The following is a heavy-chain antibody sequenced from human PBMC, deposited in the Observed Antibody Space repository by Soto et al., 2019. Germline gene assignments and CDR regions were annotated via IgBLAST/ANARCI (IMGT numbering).Heavy chain of an antibody. CDR2: IYYSGTT. CDR3: VRQPNRPMAGAD. CDR1: GASISRPSYY. Sequence: SEALSVTCTVSGASISRPSYYWGWIRLSPGKGLEWLGSIYYSGTTHYNPSLKSRVSLSVDTSNMQFSLNLASVTAADTAVYFCVRQPNRPMAGADWGQGALVTVSS. D-gene: IGHD6-19*01. V-gene: IGHV4-39*01. J-gene: IGHJ4*02.